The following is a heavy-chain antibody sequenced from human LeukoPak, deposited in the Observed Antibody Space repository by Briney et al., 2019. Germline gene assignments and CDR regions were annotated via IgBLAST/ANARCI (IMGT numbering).Heavy chain of an antibody. Sequence: KPSETLSLTCTVSGGSISSYYWSWIRQPPGKGLEWIGYIYYSGSTNYNPSLKSRVTISVDTSKNQFSLKLSSVTAADTAVYYCARPSAYYYYGMDVWGQGTTVTVSS. D-gene: IGHD3-10*01. V-gene: IGHV4-59*08. CDR1: GGSISSYY. J-gene: IGHJ6*02. CDR2: IYYSGST. CDR3: ARPSAYYYYGMDV.